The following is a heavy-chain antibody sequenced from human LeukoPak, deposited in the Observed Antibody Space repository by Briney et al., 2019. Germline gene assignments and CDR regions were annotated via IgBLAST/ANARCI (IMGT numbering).Heavy chain of an antibody. CDR3: ARVLETDCRGGSCHSGLDY. D-gene: IGHD2-15*01. V-gene: IGHV3-21*01. Sequence: PGGSLRLSCAASGFTFSSYNMNWVRQAPGRGLEWVSSISRTGSYIYYADSVKGRFTISRDNAQNSLYLQMNSLRAEDTAVYYCARVLETDCRGGSCHSGLDYWGQGTLVTGSS. J-gene: IGHJ4*02. CDR2: ISRTGSYI. CDR1: GFTFSSYN.